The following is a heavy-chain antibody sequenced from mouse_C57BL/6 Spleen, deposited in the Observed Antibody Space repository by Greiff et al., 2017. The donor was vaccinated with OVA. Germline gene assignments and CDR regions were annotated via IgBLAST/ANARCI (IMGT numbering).Heavy chain of an antibody. CDR3: ARHRGDSSGPLYFDY. J-gene: IGHJ2*01. V-gene: IGHV5-6*01. CDR2: ISSGGSYT. CDR1: GFTFSSYG. Sequence: EVMLVESGGDLVKPGGSLKLSCAASGFTFSSYGMSWVRQTPDKRLEWVATISSGGSYTYYPDSVKGRFTISRDNAKNTLYLQMSSLKSEDTAMYYCARHRGDSSGPLYFDYWGQGTTLTVSS. D-gene: IGHD3-2*02.